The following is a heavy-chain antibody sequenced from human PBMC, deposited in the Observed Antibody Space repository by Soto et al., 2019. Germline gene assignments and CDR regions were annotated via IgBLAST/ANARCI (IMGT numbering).Heavy chain of an antibody. V-gene: IGHV4-39*01. Sequence: QVHLQESGPGLVKPSETLSLTCTVSGGSISSSDYYWDWVRQPPGKGLEWIGSISFGVTTYYNPSLKSRLTISIDTSTHQSSLQLSSVTAADTAVYYCATSSVSRLLNHWYFDLWGRGTLVTVSS. CDR3: ATSSVSRLLNHWYFDL. D-gene: IGHD6-6*01. CDR2: ISFGVTT. CDR1: GGSISSSDYY. J-gene: IGHJ2*01.